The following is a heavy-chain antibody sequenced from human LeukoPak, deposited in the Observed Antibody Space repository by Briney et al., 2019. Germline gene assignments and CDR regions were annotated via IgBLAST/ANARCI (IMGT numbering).Heavy chain of an antibody. CDR2: IYYSGST. V-gene: IGHV4-61*05. CDR3: ASMYYDFWSGYYSTPYGMDV. CDR1: GGSISSSSYY. D-gene: IGHD3-3*01. Sequence: SETLSLTCTVAGGSISSSSYYWGWIRRPPGKGLEWIGYIYYSGSTNYNPSLKSRVTISVDTSKNQFFLKLSSVTAADTAVYYCASMYYDFWSGYYSTPYGMDVWGQGTTVTVSS. J-gene: IGHJ6*02.